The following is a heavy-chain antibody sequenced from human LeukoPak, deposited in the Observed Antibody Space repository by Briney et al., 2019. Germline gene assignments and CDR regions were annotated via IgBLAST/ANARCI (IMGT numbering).Heavy chain of an antibody. CDR1: GFTFSSYG. D-gene: IGHD2-21*01. V-gene: IGHV3-33*06. Sequence: PGRSLRLSCAASGFTFSSYGMHWARQAPGKGLEWVAVIWYDGSNKYYADSVKGRFTISRDNSKNTLYLQMNSLRAEDTAVYYCAKDEYHGGEKFDYWGQGTLVTVSS. J-gene: IGHJ4*02. CDR2: IWYDGSNK. CDR3: AKDEYHGGEKFDY.